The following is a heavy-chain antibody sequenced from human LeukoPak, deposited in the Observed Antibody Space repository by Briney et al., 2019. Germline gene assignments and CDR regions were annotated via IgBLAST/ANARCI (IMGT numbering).Heavy chain of an antibody. CDR1: GYTFISYG. CDR2: INTNTGNP. CDR3: AKEGSLLLRRHYYCYGLDV. Sequence: GASVTVSCKASGYTFISYGLNWVRQAPGHGLEWMGWINTNTGNPTYAQGFTGRFVFSLDTSVSTAYLQISSLKAEDTAVYYCAKEGSLLLRRHYYCYGLDVWGQGTTVTVSS. V-gene: IGHV7-4-1*02. D-gene: IGHD2-21*01. J-gene: IGHJ6*02.